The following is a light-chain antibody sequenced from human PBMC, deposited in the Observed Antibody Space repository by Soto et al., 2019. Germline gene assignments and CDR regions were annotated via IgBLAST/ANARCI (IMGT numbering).Light chain of an antibody. J-gene: IGKJ2*01. V-gene: IGKV1-5*03. CDR3: QQYNSYSPYT. CDR2: KAS. CDR1: ESNSSW. Sequence: DIQMTQSPSTLSASVGDRVTITCRASESNSSWLAWYQKKPGKTPKLLIYKASSLESGVPSRFSGSGSGTEFTLTISSLQPDDFATYYCQQYNSYSPYTFGQGTKLEIK.